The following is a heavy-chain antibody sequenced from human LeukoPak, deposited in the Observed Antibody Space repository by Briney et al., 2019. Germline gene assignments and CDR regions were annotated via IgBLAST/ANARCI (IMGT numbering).Heavy chain of an antibody. D-gene: IGHD6-13*01. CDR3: AKDSRWPNAFDI. Sequence: GGSLRLSCAASGLTLASYPMSWVRQAPGKGLEWLSALNSGGGDETYYADSVKGRFTISRDNSKNTLYLQMNSLRAEDTALYYCAKDSRWPNAFDIWGQGTMVAVSS. V-gene: IGHV3-23*01. CDR2: LNSGGGDET. CDR1: GLTLASYP. J-gene: IGHJ3*02.